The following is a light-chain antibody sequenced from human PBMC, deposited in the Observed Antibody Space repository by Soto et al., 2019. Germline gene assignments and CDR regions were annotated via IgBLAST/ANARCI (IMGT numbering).Light chain of an antibody. CDR2: DVT. V-gene: IGLV2-14*03. J-gene: IGLJ7*01. CDR3: TSYTSIIAVV. CDR1: SNDIGAYNY. Sequence: SALTQPASVSGSPGQSITISCTGTSNDIGAYNYVSWYQQHPGKAPKLLIYDVTNRPSGVSDRFSGSKSGRTASLTISGLQPEDEADYYCTSYTSIIAVVFGGGTQLTVL.